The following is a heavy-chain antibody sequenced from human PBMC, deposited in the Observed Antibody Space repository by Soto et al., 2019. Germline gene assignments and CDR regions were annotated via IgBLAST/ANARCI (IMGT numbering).Heavy chain of an antibody. CDR3: AKCIQLKWNYDAFHI. Sequence: EVKLLESGGGLVQPGGSLRLSCAASGFTFSSYSMSWVRQAPGKGLEWVSHITASRGATYYADSVKGRFTISRDSSRNTLYLQMNRQRVEDTDLYYCAKCIQLKWNYDAFHIWGQGTMVTVAS. CDR1: GFTFSSYS. V-gene: IGHV3-23*01. J-gene: IGHJ3*02. CDR2: ITASRGAT. D-gene: IGHD1-7*01.